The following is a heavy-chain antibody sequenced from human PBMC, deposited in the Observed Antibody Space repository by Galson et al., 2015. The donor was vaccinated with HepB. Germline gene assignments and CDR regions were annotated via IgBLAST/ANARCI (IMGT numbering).Heavy chain of an antibody. D-gene: IGHD6-6*01. J-gene: IGHJ5*02. CDR3: ARGVWEYSSFSGGNWFDP. V-gene: IGHV1-2*04. CDR1: GYTFTGYY. Sequence: SVKVSCKASGYTFTGYYMHWVRQAPGQGLEWMGWINPNSGGTNYAQKFQGWVTMTRDTSISTAYMELSRLRSDDTAVYYCARGVWEYSSFSGGNWFDPWGQGTLVTVSS. CDR2: INPNSGGT.